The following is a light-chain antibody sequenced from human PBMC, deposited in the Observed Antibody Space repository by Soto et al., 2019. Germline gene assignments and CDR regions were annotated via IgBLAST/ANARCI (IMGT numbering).Light chain of an antibody. J-gene: IGLJ1*01. Sequence: SALPQAASGSGFPGQSITISCTGTSSDVGGYNYVSWYQHHPGKAPKLIIFDVSDRPSGISDRFSASKSGNTASLTISGLQAEDEADYYCCSYSSGSTPWVFGTGTKVTVL. CDR3: CSYSSGSTPWV. CDR1: SSDVGGYNY. CDR2: DVS. V-gene: IGLV2-14*03.